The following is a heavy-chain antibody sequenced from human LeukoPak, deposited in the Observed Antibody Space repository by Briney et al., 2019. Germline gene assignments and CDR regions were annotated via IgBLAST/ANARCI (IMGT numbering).Heavy chain of an antibody. CDR2: IIPIFGTA. V-gene: IGHV1-69*01. Sequence: GASVKVSCKASGGTFSSYAISWVRQAPGQGLEWMGGIIPIFGTANYAQKFQGRVTITADESTSTAYMELSSLRSEDTAVYYCARGLYDSRPEDYYYYGMDVWGQGTTVTVSS. CDR1: GGTFSSYA. J-gene: IGHJ6*02. D-gene: IGHD3-22*01. CDR3: ARGLYDSRPEDYYYYGMDV.